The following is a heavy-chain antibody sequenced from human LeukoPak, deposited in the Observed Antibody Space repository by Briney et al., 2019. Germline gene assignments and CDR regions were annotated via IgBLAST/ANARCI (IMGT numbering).Heavy chain of an antibody. CDR3: ARAIYGSGLDYWFDP. Sequence: EASVKVSCKASGYTFTRYAMHGGRDTPERRREYGGWINAGNGNTKYTQTSRGRVTITRDTSASTAYMELSSLGSEDTAVYDCARAIYGSGLDYWFDPWGQGTLVTVSS. CDR2: INAGNGNT. V-gene: IGHV1-3*01. D-gene: IGHD3-10*01. CDR1: GYTFTRYA. J-gene: IGHJ5*02.